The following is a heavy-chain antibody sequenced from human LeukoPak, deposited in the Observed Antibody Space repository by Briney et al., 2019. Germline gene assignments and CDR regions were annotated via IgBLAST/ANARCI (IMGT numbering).Heavy chain of an antibody. V-gene: IGHV3-9*01. Sequence: GGSLRLSCAASGFTFDDYAMHWVRQAPGKGLEWVSGISWNSGSIGYADSVKGRFTISRDNAKSSLYLQMNSLRAEDTALYYCAKDAWTDTAMVTIDSWGQGTLVTVSS. D-gene: IGHD5-18*01. J-gene: IGHJ4*02. CDR3: AKDAWTDTAMVTIDS. CDR2: ISWNSGSI. CDR1: GFTFDDYA.